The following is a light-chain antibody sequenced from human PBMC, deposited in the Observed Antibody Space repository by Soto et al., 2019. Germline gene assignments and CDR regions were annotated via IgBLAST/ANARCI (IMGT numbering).Light chain of an antibody. V-gene: IGKV4-1*01. J-gene: IGKJ1*01. Sequence: DIVMTQSPDSLPVSLGERATINCKSSRSVLYSSNNKNYLAWYQQKPGQPPKLLIYWASTRESGVPDRFSGSGSGTDFTLTISSLQAEDVAVYYCQQYYSTPWTFGQGTKVEIK. CDR1: RSVLYSSNNKNY. CDR2: WAS. CDR3: QQYYSTPWT.